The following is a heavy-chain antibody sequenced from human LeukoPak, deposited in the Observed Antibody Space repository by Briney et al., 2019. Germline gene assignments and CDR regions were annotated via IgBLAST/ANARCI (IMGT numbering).Heavy chain of an antibody. D-gene: IGHD1-7*01. CDR2: IGGSGSII. V-gene: IGHV3-11*01. J-gene: IGHJ3*01. CDR1: GFTFSDYY. CDR3: GRDFGLIGTKRSFDH. Sequence: GGSLRLSCAASGFTFSDYYMGWIRQAPGKGLEWLSYIGGSGSIIFYADSVKGRFTISRDNAKNSLFLQMNSLRAEDTAVYYCGRDFGLIGTKRSFDHWGQGTMVTVSS.